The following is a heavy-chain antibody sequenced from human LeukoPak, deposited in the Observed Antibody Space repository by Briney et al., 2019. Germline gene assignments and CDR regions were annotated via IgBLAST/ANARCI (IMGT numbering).Heavy chain of an antibody. CDR2: INPNSCGP. CDR1: GYTFTGYY. V-gene: IGHV1-2*02. Sequence: ASVRVSCKASGYTFTGYYMHWVRQAPGQGLEWMGWINPNSCGPNYAQKFQGRVTMTRDTAISTAYMELSRLRSDDTAVYSCAREPEGGDYYYYYYMDVWGKGTTVTVSS. D-gene: IGHD3-16*01. CDR3: AREPEGGDYYYYYYMDV. J-gene: IGHJ6*03.